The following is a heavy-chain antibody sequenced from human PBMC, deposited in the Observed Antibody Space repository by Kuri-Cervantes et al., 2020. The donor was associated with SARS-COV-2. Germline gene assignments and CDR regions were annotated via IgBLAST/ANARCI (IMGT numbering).Heavy chain of an antibody. CDR1: GFTFSSYA. CDR3: AREDIVVVPAAIAHTYNWFDP. V-gene: IGHV3-30-3*01. Sequence: GESLKISCAASGFTFSSYAMSWVRQAPGKGLEWVAVISYDGSNKYYADSVKGRFTISRDNSKNTLYLQMNSLRAEDTAVYYCAREDIVVVPAAIAHTYNWFDPWGQGTLVTVSS. D-gene: IGHD2-2*01. CDR2: ISYDGSNK. J-gene: IGHJ5*02.